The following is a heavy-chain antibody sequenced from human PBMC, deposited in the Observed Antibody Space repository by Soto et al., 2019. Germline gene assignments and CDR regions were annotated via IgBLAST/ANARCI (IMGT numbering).Heavy chain of an antibody. Sequence: QITLEQSGPTRVKPTESLALTCTFSGFSLSTSGVGVRWGRQPPGKALEWLALLYWDDDKRYSPSLQSRLNNTNDTPKNQVVLIMINMYPSDTATYYCAHSPWKGTKAYFGYWGQGTLVTVSS. J-gene: IGHJ4*02. CDR1: GFSLSTSGVG. CDR2: LYWDDDK. V-gene: IGHV2-5*02. CDR3: AHSPWKGTKAYFGY. D-gene: IGHD1-1*01.